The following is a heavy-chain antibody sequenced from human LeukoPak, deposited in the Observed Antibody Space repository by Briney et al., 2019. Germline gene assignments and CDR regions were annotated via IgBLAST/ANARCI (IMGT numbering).Heavy chain of an antibody. Sequence: SETVSLTCAVYGGSFSGYYWSWIRQPPGKGLEWIGEINHSGSTNYNPSLKSRVTISVDTSKNQFSLKVSSVTAADTAVYYCARRIAARLRGYGFDPWGQGTLV. CDR2: INHSGST. CDR3: ARRIAARLRGYGFDP. D-gene: IGHD6-6*01. J-gene: IGHJ5*02. V-gene: IGHV4-34*01. CDR1: GGSFSGYY.